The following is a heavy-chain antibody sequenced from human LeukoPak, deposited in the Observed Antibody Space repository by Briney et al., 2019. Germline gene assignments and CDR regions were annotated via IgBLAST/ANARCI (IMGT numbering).Heavy chain of an antibody. Sequence: PSETLSLTCAVYGGSFSGYYWSWIRQPPGKGLEWIGEINHSGSTNYNPSLKSRVTISVDTSKNQFSLKLSSVTAADTAVYYCARHERGGTSPLKYGGQEPLVTVSS. V-gene: IGHV4-34*01. CDR2: INHSGST. CDR1: GGSFSGYY. CDR3: ARHERGGTSPLKY. J-gene: IGHJ4*02. D-gene: IGHD1-26*01.